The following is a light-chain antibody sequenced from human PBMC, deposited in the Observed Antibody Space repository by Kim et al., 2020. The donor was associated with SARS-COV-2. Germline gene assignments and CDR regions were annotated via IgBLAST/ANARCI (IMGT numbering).Light chain of an antibody. CDR1: SSDVGGYDH. CDR2: DVS. V-gene: IGLV2-14*03. CDR3: SSYTSSTTWV. J-gene: IGLJ3*02. Sequence: GHSITISCTGSSSDVGGYDHVSWYQQHPDKVPKLMIYDVSKRPSGVSSRFSGSKSGNTASLTISGLLTEDEAVYYCSSYTSSTTWVFGGGTKVTVL.